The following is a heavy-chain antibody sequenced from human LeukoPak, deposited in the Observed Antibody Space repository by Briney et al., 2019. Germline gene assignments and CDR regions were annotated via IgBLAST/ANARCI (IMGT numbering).Heavy chain of an antibody. Sequence: SQTLSLTCAISGDSVSSNSAAWNWIRQSPSRGLEWLGRTYYRSKWYNDYAVSVKSRITINPDTSKNQFSLQLNSVTPEDTAAYYCARTTYFYDTSGYYYGNWGQGTLVTVSS. V-gene: IGHV6-1*01. CDR3: ARTTYFYDTSGYYYGN. CDR2: TYYRSKWYN. CDR1: GDSVSSNSAA. D-gene: IGHD3-22*01. J-gene: IGHJ4*02.